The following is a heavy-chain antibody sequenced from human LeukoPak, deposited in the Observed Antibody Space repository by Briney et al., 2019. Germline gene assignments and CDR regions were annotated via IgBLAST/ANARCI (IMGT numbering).Heavy chain of an antibody. CDR3: ARGEKNYDFWSGYYYYYYGMDV. J-gene: IGHJ6*02. Sequence: SQTLSLTCTVSGGSISSGGYYWSWIRQHPGKGLEWIGYIYYSGSTYYNPSLKSRVTISVDTSKNQFSLKLSSVTAADTAVYYCARGEKNYDFWSGYYYYYYGMDVWGQGTTVTVSS. CDR2: IYYSGST. V-gene: IGHV4-31*03. D-gene: IGHD3-3*01. CDR1: GGSISSGGYY.